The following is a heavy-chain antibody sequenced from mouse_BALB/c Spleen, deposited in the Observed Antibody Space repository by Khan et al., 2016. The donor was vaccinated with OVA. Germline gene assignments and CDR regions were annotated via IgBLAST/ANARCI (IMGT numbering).Heavy chain of an antibody. J-gene: IGHJ1*01. CDR1: GYSITSGYY. CDR3: ARRGGSYWYFDV. Sequence: EVQLQESGPGLVKPSQSLSLTCSVTGYSITSGYYWNWIRQFPGNKLEWMGYISYDGSNNYNQSLKSRTSITRDTSKNPLFLKLNRVTTEETATNCCARRGGSYWYFDVWGAGTPVTVSS. CDR2: ISYDGSN. V-gene: IGHV3-6*02.